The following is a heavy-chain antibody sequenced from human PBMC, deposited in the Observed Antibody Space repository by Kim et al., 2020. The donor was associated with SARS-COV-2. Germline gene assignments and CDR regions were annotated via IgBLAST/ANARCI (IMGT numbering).Heavy chain of an antibody. CDR3: ARDQATGGYSYGYPLNWFDP. CDR2: INPSGGST. V-gene: IGHV1-46*01. CDR1: GYTFTSYY. D-gene: IGHD5-18*01. J-gene: IGHJ5*02. Sequence: ASVKVSCKASGYTFTSYYMHWVRQAPGQGLEWMGIINPSGGSTSYAQKFQGRVTMTRDTSTSTVYMELSSLRSEDTAVYYCARDQATGGYSYGYPLNWFDPWGQGTLVTVSS.